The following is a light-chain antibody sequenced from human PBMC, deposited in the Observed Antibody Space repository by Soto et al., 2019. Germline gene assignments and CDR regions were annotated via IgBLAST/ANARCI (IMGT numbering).Light chain of an antibody. J-gene: IGKJ4*01. Sequence: DIQLTQSPSFLSASVGDRVTITCRASQGISSYLAWYQQKPGKAPKLLIYPASTLQSGVPSRFIGSGSGTEFTLTISSLQHEDFATYSCQQLNSYFPLTFGGGTKVEIK. V-gene: IGKV1-9*01. CDR2: PAS. CDR1: QGISSY. CDR3: QQLNSYFPLT.